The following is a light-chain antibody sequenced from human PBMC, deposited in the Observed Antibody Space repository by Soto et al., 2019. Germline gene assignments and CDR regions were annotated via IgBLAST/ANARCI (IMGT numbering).Light chain of an antibody. Sequence: EIVMTQSPATLSVSPGERATLSCRASQSVSSNLAWYQQKPGQAPRLLIYGASTRATGIPARFSGSGSGTEFTLTISILQSEDFAVYYCHQYNNWPPYTFGQGTKLEIK. CDR3: HQYNNWPPYT. J-gene: IGKJ2*01. CDR2: GAS. CDR1: QSVSSN. V-gene: IGKV3-15*01.